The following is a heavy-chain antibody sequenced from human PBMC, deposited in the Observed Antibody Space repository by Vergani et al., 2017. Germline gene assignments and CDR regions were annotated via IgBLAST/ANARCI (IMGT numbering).Heavy chain of an antibody. CDR1: GFTFTSYW. CDR2: IYPGDSDT. D-gene: IGHD2-2*01. Sequence: EVQLLESGGGLVQPGGSLRLSCAASGFTFTSYWIGWVRQMPGKGLEWMGIIYPGDSDTRYSPSFQGQVSISADKSIRTAYLQWRSLKASDTAMYYCARRGYCSSTSCLLKSQREDYWGQGTLVTVSS. CDR3: ARRGYCSSTSCLLKSQREDY. V-gene: IGHV5-51*01. J-gene: IGHJ4*02.